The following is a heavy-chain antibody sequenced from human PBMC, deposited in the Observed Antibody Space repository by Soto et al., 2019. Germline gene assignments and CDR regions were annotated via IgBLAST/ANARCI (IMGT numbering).Heavy chain of an antibody. Sequence: GGSLRLSCAASGFTFSSYSMNWVRQAPGKGLEWVSSISSSSSYIYYADSVKGRFTISRDNAKNSLYLQMNSLRAEDTAVYYCARAYGVVPAAKGGGYFDYWGQGTLVTVSS. V-gene: IGHV3-21*01. CDR3: ARAYGVVPAAKGGGYFDY. J-gene: IGHJ4*02. CDR1: GFTFSSYS. CDR2: ISSSSSYI. D-gene: IGHD2-2*01.